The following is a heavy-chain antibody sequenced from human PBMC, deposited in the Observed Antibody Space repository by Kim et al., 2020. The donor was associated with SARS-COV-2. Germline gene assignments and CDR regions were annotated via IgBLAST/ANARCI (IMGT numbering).Heavy chain of an antibody. Sequence: NTYYADSVKGRLTISRDNSKNTLYLQVNSLRVEDTAIYYCAKGAGSVSFDFRGQGTLVNVSS. CDR2: NT. D-gene: IGHD2-15*01. J-gene: IGHJ4*02. V-gene: IGHV3-33*06. CDR3: AKGAGSVSFDF.